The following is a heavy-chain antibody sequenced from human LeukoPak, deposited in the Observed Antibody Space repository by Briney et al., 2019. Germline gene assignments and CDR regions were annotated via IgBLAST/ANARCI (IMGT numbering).Heavy chain of an antibody. J-gene: IGHJ6*03. V-gene: IGHV1-69*13. CDR1: GGTFSSYA. D-gene: IGHD4-11*01. CDR2: IIPILGTA. Sequence: GASVKVSCKASGGTFSSYAISWVRQAPGQGLEWMGGIIPILGTANYAQKFQGRVTITADESTSTAYMELSSLRSEDTAVYYCARDGRTTVSPRGYYYYYYYMDVWGKGTTVTVSS. CDR3: ARDGRTTVSPRGYYYYYYYMDV.